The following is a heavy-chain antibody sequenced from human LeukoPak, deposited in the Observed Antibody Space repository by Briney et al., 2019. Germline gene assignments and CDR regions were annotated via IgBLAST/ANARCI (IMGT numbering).Heavy chain of an antibody. V-gene: IGHV3-30-3*01. J-gene: IGHJ6*02. Sequence: GGSLRLSCAATGFTFSSYAMHWVRQAPGKGLEWVAVISYDGSNKYYADSVKGRFTISRDNPKNTLYLQMNSLRAEDTAVYYCASPERLDYDFWSGYSAYYYYGMDVWGQGTTVTVSS. D-gene: IGHD3-3*01. CDR1: GFTFSSYA. CDR3: ASPERLDYDFWSGYSAYYYYGMDV. CDR2: ISYDGSNK.